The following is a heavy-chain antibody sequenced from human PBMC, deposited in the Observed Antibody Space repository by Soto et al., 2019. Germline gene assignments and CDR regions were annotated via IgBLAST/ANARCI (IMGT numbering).Heavy chain of an antibody. Sequence: ASVKVSCKASGYTFTSYGISWVRQAPGQGLEWMGWISAYNGNTNYAQKLQGRVTMTTDTSTSTAYMELRSLRSDDTAVYYCARDVRVVPAAMGRNWFDPWGQGTLVTVSS. J-gene: IGHJ5*02. CDR3: ARDVRVVPAAMGRNWFDP. CDR2: ISAYNGNT. V-gene: IGHV1-18*01. D-gene: IGHD2-2*01. CDR1: GYTFTSYG.